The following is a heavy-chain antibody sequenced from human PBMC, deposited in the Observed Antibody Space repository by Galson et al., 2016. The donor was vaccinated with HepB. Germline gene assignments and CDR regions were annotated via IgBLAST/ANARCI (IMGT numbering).Heavy chain of an antibody. D-gene: IGHD6-13*01. CDR3: ARDGSAAGTSLDY. CDR1: GGSMSSYY. CDR2: MYYSGST. V-gene: IGHV4-59*12. J-gene: IGHJ4*02. Sequence: LSLTCTVSGGSMSSYYWTWIRQPPGKGLEWIGYMYYSGSTYYNPSLKSRVTISVDTSKNQFSLKLSSVTAADTAVYYCARDGSAAGTSLDYWGQGTLVTVSS.